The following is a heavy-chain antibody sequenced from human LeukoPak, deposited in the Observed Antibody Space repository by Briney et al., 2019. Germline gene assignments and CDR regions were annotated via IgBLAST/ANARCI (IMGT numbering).Heavy chain of an antibody. V-gene: IGHV3-48*01. CDR3: ARDGGYSGYDADC. J-gene: IGHJ4*02. CDR2: ISDSSAM. Sequence: GGSLRLSCAASGFTFSTYSMKWVRQAPGEGLEWVSYISDSSAMYYADSVRGRFTISRENDKNSLFLQMNSLRAEDTAVYYCARDGGYSGYDADCWGQGTLVTVSS. CDR1: GFTFSTYS. D-gene: IGHD5-12*01.